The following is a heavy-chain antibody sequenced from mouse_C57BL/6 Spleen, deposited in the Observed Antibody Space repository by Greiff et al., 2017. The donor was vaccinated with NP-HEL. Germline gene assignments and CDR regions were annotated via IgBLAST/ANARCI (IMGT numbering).Heavy chain of an antibody. CDR2: IDPGTGGT. V-gene: IGHV1-15*01. CDR3: TDSGLFAY. J-gene: IGHJ3*01. CDR1: GYTFTDYE. Sequence: QVQLKESGAELVRPGASVTLSCKASGYTFTDYEMHWVKQTPVHGLEWIGAIDPGTGGTAYNQKFKGKAILTAEKSSSTAYMELRSLTSEDSAVYYCTDSGLFAYWGQGTLVTVSA. D-gene: IGHD1-2*01.